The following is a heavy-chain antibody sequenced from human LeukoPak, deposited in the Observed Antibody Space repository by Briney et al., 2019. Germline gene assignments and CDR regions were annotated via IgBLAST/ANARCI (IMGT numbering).Heavy chain of an antibody. D-gene: IGHD3-22*01. V-gene: IGHV3-30*04. Sequence: ESGGSLRLSCAASGFTFSSYAMHWVRQAPGKGLEWVAVISYDGSNKYYADSVKGRFTVSRDNSKNTLYLQMNSLRAEDTAVYYCARDNDPDYSSSPGWFDLWGQGTLVTVSS. CDR1: GFTFSSYA. CDR2: ISYDGSNK. J-gene: IGHJ5*02. CDR3: ARDNDPDYSSSPGWFDL.